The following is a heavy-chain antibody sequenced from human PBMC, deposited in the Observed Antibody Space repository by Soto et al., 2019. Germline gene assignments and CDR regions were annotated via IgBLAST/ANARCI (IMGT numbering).Heavy chain of an antibody. Sequence: EVQLVESGGGLVQPGGSLRLSCAASGFTFSSYAMHWVRQAPGKGLEYVSAISSNGGSTYYVNSVKGRFTISRDNSKNTLYLQMGSLRAEDMAVYYCARGPGYYFDYWGQGTLVTVSS. V-gene: IGHV3-64*01. CDR1: GFTFSSYA. J-gene: IGHJ4*02. CDR2: ISSNGGST. CDR3: ARGPGYYFDY.